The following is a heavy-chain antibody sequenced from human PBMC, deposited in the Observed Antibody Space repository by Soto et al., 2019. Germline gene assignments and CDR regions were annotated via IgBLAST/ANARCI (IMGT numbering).Heavy chain of an antibody. D-gene: IGHD2-2*01. CDR2: ISYDGSNK. J-gene: IGHJ6*02. CDR1: GFTFSSYA. Sequence: HPGGSLRLSCAASGFTFSSYAMHWVRQAPGKGLEWVAVISYDGSNKYYADSVKGRFTISRDNSKNTLYLQMNSLRAEDTAVYYCARAILGYCSSTSCLDYYGMDVWGQGTTVTVSS. V-gene: IGHV3-30-3*01. CDR3: ARAILGYCSSTSCLDYYGMDV.